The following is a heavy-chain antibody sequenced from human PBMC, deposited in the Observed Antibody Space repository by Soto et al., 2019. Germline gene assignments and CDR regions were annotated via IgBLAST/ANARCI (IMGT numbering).Heavy chain of an antibody. V-gene: IGHV4-34*01. CDR1: GGSFSGYY. J-gene: IGHJ6*03. CDR3: ARGVVPYYYGQYGGRYYYYMDV. CDR2: INHSGST. D-gene: IGHD3-10*01. Sequence: PSETLSLTCAVYGGSFSGYYWSWIRQPPGKGLEWIGEINHSGSTNYNPSLKSRVTISVDTSKNQFSLKLSSVTAADTAVYYCARGVVPYYYGQYGGRYYYYMDVWGKGTTVTVSS.